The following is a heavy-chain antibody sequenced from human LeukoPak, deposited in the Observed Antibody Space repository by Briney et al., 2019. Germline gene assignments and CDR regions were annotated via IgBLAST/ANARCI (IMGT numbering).Heavy chain of an antibody. J-gene: IGHJ4*02. Sequence: ASVTVSFKASGYTFTSYDINWVRQATGQGLEWMGWMNPNSGDTGYAQKFQGRVTMTRNTSISTAYMELSSLRSEDTAVYYCARGRSSSWYVGFDYWGQGTLVTVSS. D-gene: IGHD6-13*01. V-gene: IGHV1-8*01. CDR3: ARGRSSSWYVGFDY. CDR1: GYTFTSYD. CDR2: MNPNSGDT.